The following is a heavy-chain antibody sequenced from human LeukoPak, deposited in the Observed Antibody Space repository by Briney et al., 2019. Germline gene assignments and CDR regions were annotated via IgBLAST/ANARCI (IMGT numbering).Heavy chain of an antibody. Sequence: SETLSLTCTISGVSISSYYWNWLRQPQGKGLVGCGNIYDSGSTNYNPSLKSRVTISGDTSKDQCSLKLSSVTGADTAVYYCARGYSDYIWFDPWGQGTLVTVSS. CDR3: ARGYSDYIWFDP. D-gene: IGHD4-11*01. CDR2: IYDSGST. CDR1: GVSISSYY. V-gene: IGHV4-59*01. J-gene: IGHJ5*02.